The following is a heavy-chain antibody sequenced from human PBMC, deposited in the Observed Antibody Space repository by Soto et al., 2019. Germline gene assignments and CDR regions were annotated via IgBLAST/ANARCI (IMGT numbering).Heavy chain of an antibody. CDR1: GGSLSGATYS. V-gene: IGHV4-30-2*01. Sequence: SETLSLTCGVSGGSLSGATYSWNWIRQTPGKGLEWIGYIFPSGTTYYNPSLKSRVTISIDVSKNQFSLSLRSLTAADTAVYYCARSREFDYWSQGTLVTVSS. J-gene: IGHJ4*02. CDR2: IFPSGTT. CDR3: ARSREFDY.